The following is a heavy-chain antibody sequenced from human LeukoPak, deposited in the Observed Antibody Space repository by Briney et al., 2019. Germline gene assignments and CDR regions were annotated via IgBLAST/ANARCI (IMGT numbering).Heavy chain of an antibody. CDR3: ARIHNLGILAHFDY. Sequence: GSLRLSCAASGFTVSNNYMSWVRQAPGKGLEWVSLIYSGGSTYYADSVKGRFTISRDNAKNSLYPQMNSLRAEDTAVYYCARIHNLGILAHFDYWGQGTLVTVSS. V-gene: IGHV3-53*01. D-gene: IGHD1-1*01. CDR2: IYSGGST. J-gene: IGHJ4*02. CDR1: GFTVSNNY.